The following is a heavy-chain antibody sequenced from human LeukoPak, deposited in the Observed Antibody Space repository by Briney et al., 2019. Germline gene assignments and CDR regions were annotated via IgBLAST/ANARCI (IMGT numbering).Heavy chain of an antibody. D-gene: IGHD2-2*02. J-gene: IGHJ5*02. CDR1: GGSFSGYY. CDR2: INHSGST. Sequence: SETLSLTCAVYGGSFSGYYWSWIRQPPGKGLEWIGEINHSGSTNYNPSLKSRVTISVDTSKNQFSLKLSSVTAADTAVYYCARTLGYCSSTSCYTRLGRGERWFDPWGQGTLVTVSS. CDR3: ARTLGYCSSTSCYTRLGRGERWFDP. V-gene: IGHV4-34*01.